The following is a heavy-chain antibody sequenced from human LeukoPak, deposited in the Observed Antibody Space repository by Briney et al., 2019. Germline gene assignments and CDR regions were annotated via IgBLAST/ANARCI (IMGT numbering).Heavy chain of an antibody. CDR3: ARGQARFGELYQFDY. J-gene: IGHJ4*02. D-gene: IGHD3-10*01. CDR1: GGSISSYY. Sequence: SETLSLTCTVSGGSISSYYWSRIRQPPGKGLEGIGYIYYSGSTNYNPSLKSRVTISVDTSKNQFSLKLSSVTAADTAVYYCARGQARFGELYQFDYWGQGTLVTVSS. CDR2: IYYSGST. V-gene: IGHV4-59*01.